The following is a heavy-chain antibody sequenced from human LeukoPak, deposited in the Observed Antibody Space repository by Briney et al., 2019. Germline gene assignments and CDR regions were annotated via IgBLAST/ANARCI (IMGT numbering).Heavy chain of an antibody. CDR3: ARDSVTAMGMGLFDY. V-gene: IGHV3-21*01. CDR1: GFTFSSYS. J-gene: IGHJ4*02. D-gene: IGHD5-18*01. CDR2: ISSSSSYI. Sequence: GGSLRLSCAASGFTFSSYSMNWVRQAPGKGLEWVSSISSSSSYIYYADSVKGRCTISRDNAKNSLYLQMNSLRAEDTAVYYCARDSVTAMGMGLFDYWGQGTLVTVSS.